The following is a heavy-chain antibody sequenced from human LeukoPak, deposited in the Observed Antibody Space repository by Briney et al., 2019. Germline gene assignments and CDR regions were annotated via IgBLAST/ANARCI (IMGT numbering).Heavy chain of an antibody. CDR3: AKDLGSSGWYIDY. D-gene: IGHD6-19*01. CDR2: IKQDGSEK. Sequence: GGSLRLSCAASGLTFSSYWMSWVRQAPGKGLEWVANIKQDGSEKYYVDSVKGRFTISRDNGKNSLYLQMNSLRAEYTAVYYCAKDLGSSGWYIDYWGQGTLVTVSS. V-gene: IGHV3-7*03. J-gene: IGHJ4*02. CDR1: GLTFSSYW.